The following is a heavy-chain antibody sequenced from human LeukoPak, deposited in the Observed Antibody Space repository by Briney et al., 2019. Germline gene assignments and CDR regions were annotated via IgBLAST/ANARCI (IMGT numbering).Heavy chain of an antibody. Sequence: ASVKVSCKATEDTFTGYFIHWVRQAPGQGLEWMGSVYPNSGATNYAQQFQGRVTMTRDTSITTAYMELNRLQSDDTAIYYCARDLGGYVGFDPWGQGTLVTVSS. CDR3: ARDLGGYVGFDP. CDR2: VYPNSGAT. J-gene: IGHJ5*02. CDR1: EDTFTGYF. V-gene: IGHV1-2*02. D-gene: IGHD5-12*01.